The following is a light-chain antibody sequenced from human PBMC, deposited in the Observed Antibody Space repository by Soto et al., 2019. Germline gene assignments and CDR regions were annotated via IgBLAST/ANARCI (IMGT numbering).Light chain of an antibody. V-gene: IGKV3-15*01. CDR1: QSVSSN. CDR2: VAS. Sequence: EIVMTQSPATLSVSPGERATLSCRANQSVSSNLAWYQQKPGQAPRLLISVASTRATGIPDRFSGSGSGTEFTLTISSLQSEDFAVYYCQEYNNWPALTFGGGTKVEIK. CDR3: QEYNNWPALT. J-gene: IGKJ4*01.